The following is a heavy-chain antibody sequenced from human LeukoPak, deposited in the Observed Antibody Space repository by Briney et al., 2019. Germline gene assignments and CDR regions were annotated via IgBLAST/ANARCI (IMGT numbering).Heavy chain of an antibody. Sequence: KVSCKASGYTFTSYWIGWVRQMPGKGLEWMGIIYPGDSDTRYSPSFQGQVTISADKSISTAYLQWSSLKASDTAMYYCARLEGESIVGAIDYWGQGTLVTVSS. V-gene: IGHV5-51*01. CDR3: ARLEGESIVGAIDY. D-gene: IGHD1-26*01. CDR1: GYTFTSYW. CDR2: IYPGDSDT. J-gene: IGHJ4*02.